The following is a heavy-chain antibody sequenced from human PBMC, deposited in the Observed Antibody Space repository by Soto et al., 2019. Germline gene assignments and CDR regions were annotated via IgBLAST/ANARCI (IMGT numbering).Heavy chain of an antibody. D-gene: IGHD2-21*02. CDR1: GGTFSSYT. J-gene: IGHJ4*02. CDR2: IIPILGIA. V-gene: IGHV1-69*02. CDR3: EVHCGGDCAY. Sequence: SVKVSCKASGGTFSSYTISWVRQAPGQGLEWMGRIIPILGIANYAQKFQGRVTMTEDTSTDTAYMELSSLRSEDTAVYYCEVHCGGDCAYWGQGTLVTVSS.